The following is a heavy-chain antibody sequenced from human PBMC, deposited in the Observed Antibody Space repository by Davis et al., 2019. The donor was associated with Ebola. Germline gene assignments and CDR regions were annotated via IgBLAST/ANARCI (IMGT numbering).Heavy chain of an antibody. CDR1: GFSFNNAW. Sequence: GESLKISCAASGFSFNNAWMNWVRQAPGKGLEWVGRIKRKVDGGTTDYAAPVQGRFSISRDDSENTLSLQLNSLKTEDTAVYYCATEERPLTLIQGGLETGWYFESWGQGTLVTVSS. D-gene: IGHD3-9*01. CDR2: IKRKVDGGTT. CDR3: ATEERPLTLIQGGLETGWYFES. J-gene: IGHJ4*02. V-gene: IGHV3-15*01.